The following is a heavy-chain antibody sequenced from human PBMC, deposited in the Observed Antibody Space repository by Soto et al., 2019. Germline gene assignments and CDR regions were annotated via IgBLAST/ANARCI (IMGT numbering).Heavy chain of an antibody. CDR3: ARGCSGGSCYPGMDV. D-gene: IGHD2-15*01. CDR1: GFNFNSYT. J-gene: IGHJ6*02. CDR2: ISSSGYI. V-gene: IGHV3-21*01. Sequence: PGGSLRLSCAASGFNFNSYTINWVRQAPGKRLEWLSSISSSGYIFSTDSVRGRFTISRDNAKNSVYLQINSLRAEDTAVYICARGCSGGSCYPGMDVWGQGTTVTVSS.